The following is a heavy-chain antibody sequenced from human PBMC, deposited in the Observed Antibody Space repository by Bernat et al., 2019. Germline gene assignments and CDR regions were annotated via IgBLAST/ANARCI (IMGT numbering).Heavy chain of an antibody. Sequence: VQLVESGGGLVQPGGSLRLSCAASGFTFSSYGMHWVRQAPGKGLEWVAVISYDGSNKYYADSVKGRFTISRDNSKNTLYLQMNSLRAEDTAVYYCAKEKGSLYYYDSSGPAGAFDIWGQGTMVTVSS. CDR2: ISYDGSNK. D-gene: IGHD3-22*01. V-gene: IGHV3-30*18. CDR3: AKEKGSLYYYDSSGPAGAFDI. CDR1: GFTFSSYG. J-gene: IGHJ3*02.